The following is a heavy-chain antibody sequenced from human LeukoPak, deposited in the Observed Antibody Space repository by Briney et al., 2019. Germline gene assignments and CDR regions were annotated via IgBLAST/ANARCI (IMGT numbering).Heavy chain of an antibody. CDR2: ISWNSGSI. V-gene: IGHV3-9*03. CDR1: GFTFDDYA. Sequence: QTGGSLRLSCAASGFTFDDYAMHWVRQAPGKGLEWVSGISWNSGSIGYADSVKGRFTISRDNAKNSLYLQMNSLRAEDMALYYCAKDISSSAARGGGHMDVWGKGTTVTVSS. D-gene: IGHD6-6*01. CDR3: AKDISSSAARGGGHMDV. J-gene: IGHJ6*03.